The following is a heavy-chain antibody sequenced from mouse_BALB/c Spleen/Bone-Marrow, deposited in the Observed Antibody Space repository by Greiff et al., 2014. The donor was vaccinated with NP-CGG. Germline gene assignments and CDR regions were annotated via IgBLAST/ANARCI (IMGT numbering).Heavy chain of an antibody. V-gene: IGHV1-84*02. CDR1: GYTFTDYY. D-gene: IGHD1-1*01. CDR2: IYPGTGGT. CDR3: ARHDYYGSRDY. Sequence: LMESGPELVKPGASVKISCKASGYTFTDYYINWVKQKPGQGLEWIGWIYPGTGGTSYNQKFTGKAQLTVDTSSSTAYMQFSSLTTEDSAIYYCARHDYYGSRDYWGQGTTLTVSS. J-gene: IGHJ2*01.